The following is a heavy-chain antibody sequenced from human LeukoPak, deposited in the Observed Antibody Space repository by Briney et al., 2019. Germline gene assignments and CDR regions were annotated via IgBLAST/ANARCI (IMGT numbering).Heavy chain of an antibody. D-gene: IGHD3-22*01. J-gene: IGHJ4*02. Sequence: PGGSLRLSCAVSGFTFSGYNMNWVRQAPGKGLEWIAYISSTSVIYYADSLKGRFTISRDNAKNSLYLQMNSLRVDDTAVYYCARGSYYYDSSGYSPGAYWGQGTLVTVSS. CDR2: ISSTSVI. CDR1: GFTFSGYN. CDR3: ARGSYYYDSSGYSPGAY. V-gene: IGHV3-48*01.